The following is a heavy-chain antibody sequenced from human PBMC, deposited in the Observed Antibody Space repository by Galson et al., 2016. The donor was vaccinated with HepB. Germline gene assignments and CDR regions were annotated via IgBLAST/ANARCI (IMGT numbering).Heavy chain of an antibody. J-gene: IGHJ4*02. D-gene: IGHD2-2*02. V-gene: IGHV3-33*01. CDR3: AREIPHMVHGGLDY. CDR2: IWYDGSYK. Sequence: APGKGLEWVAVIWYDGSYKYYADSVEGRFTISRDISENTVYLQMNSLRGEDTAVYYCAREIPHMVHGGLDYWGQGTLVTVSS.